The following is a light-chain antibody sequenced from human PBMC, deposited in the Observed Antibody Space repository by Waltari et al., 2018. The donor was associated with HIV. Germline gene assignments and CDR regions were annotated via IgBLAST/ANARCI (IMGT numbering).Light chain of an antibody. CDR1: QSVSSSY. J-gene: IGKJ2*01. CDR3: QQYGSSPYT. CDR2: GAS. Sequence: EIVLKQSPGTLSLSPGERATLSCRASQSVSSSYLAWYQQKSGQAPRLLIYGASSRATGIPDRFSGSGSGTDFTLTISRLEPEDFAVYYCQQYGSSPYTFGQGTKLEIK. V-gene: IGKV3-20*01.